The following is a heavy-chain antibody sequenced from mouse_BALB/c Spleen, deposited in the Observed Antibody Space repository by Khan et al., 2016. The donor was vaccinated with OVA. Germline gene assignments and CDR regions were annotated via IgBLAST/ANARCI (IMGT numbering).Heavy chain of an antibody. D-gene: IGHD3-1*01. CDR1: GFSLSRYS. V-gene: IGHV2-6-4*01. J-gene: IGHJ1*01. CDR3: ARNRDGGSYWYFDV. CDR2: IWSGGSK. Sequence: VELKESGPGLVAPSQSLSITCTVSGFSLSRYSIHWVRQPPGKGLEWLGIIWSGGSKDYNSALKSRLSISKDNSKSQVFLKMNSLQTDDTPIYYCARNRDGGSYWYFDVWGAVTTVTVSS.